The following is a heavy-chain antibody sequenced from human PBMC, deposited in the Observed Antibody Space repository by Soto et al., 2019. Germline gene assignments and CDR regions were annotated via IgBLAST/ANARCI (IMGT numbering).Heavy chain of an antibody. Sequence: QVQLVQSGAEVKKPGASVKVSCKASGYTFTCYDINWVRQATGQGLEWMGWMNPNSGNTGYAQKFQGRVTMTRNTSISTAYMELSSLRSEDTAVYYCARGPFYYDILPGYHRLGPNDYWGQGTLVTVSS. CDR3: ARGPFYYDILPGYHRLGPNDY. J-gene: IGHJ4*02. V-gene: IGHV1-8*01. D-gene: IGHD3-9*01. CDR1: GYTFTCYD. CDR2: MNPNSGNT.